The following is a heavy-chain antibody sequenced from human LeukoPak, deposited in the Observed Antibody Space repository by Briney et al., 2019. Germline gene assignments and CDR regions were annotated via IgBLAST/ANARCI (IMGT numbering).Heavy chain of an antibody. D-gene: IGHD2-21*01. CDR3: DGRDYSVQ. CDR2: ITTSGGSA. CDR1: GFTFSSYA. V-gene: IGHV3-23*01. J-gene: IGHJ4*02. Sequence: PGESLRLSCAASGFTFSSYAMSWVRRAPGKGLEWVSGITTSGGSASYADSVKGRFTISRDNPGNTLFMEMHSLRAEDTAFYYYDGRDYSVQWGQGTLVTVSS.